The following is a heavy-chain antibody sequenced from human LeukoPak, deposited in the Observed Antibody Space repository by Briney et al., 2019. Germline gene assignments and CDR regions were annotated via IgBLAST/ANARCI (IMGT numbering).Heavy chain of an antibody. Sequence: GGSRRLSSAASGFTLSSYWTHWVRPAPGGGLGWVSRINSDVSSTSYADSVKGRFTISRENAKNTLYLQMNSRRAEDMAVYYCARDSGYCGSGSFGYWGQGGLVTVSS. CDR2: INSDVSST. J-gene: IGHJ4*02. CDR1: GFTLSSYW. D-gene: IGHD3-10*01. V-gene: IGHV3-74*01. CDR3: ARDSGYCGSGSFGY.